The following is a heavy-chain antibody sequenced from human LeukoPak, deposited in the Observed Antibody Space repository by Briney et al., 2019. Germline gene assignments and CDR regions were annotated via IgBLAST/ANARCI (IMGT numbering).Heavy chain of an antibody. Sequence: GASVKVSCKASGGTFSSYAISWVRQAPGQGLEWMGGIIPIFGTANYAQKFQGRVTITADESTSTAYMELSSLRSEDTAVYYCARDQRFLEWLFSYYYYGMDVWGQGTTVTVSS. CDR1: GGTFSSYA. CDR2: IIPIFGTA. D-gene: IGHD3-3*01. J-gene: IGHJ6*02. CDR3: ARDQRFLEWLFSYYYYGMDV. V-gene: IGHV1-69*01.